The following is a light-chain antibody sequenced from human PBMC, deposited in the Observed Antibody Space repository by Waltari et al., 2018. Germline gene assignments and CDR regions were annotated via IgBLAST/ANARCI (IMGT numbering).Light chain of an antibody. J-gene: IGLJ2*01. V-gene: IGLV2-14*03. CDR2: DVS. Sequence: QSALTQPASVSGSPGQSITISCTGTSSDVVGYNYVAWYQQYPGKAPKLILFDVSRWPSGFSNRFSGSKSGNTASLTISGLQAEDEADYYCSSYTTTSAIIFGGGTTLTVL. CDR3: SSYTTTSAII. CDR1: SSDVVGYNY.